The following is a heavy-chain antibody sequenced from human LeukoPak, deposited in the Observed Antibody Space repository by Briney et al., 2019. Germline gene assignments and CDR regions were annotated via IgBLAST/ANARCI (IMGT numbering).Heavy chain of an antibody. CDR1: GGSLSTYY. CDR3: ASYGYSSSSDYFDY. CDR2: IYYSGST. V-gene: IGHV4-59*12. D-gene: IGHD6-6*01. Sequence: SETLSLTCTVSGGSLSTYYWSWIRQPPGKGLEWIGYIYYSGSTNYNPSLKSRVTISVDTSKNQFSLKLSSVTAADTAVYYCASYGYSSSSDYFDYWGQGTLVTVSS. J-gene: IGHJ4*02.